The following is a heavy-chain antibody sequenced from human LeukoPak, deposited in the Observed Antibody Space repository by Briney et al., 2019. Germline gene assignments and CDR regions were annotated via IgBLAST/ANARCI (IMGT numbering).Heavy chain of an antibody. V-gene: IGHV3-49*03. CDR2: IRNKASGGTT. CDR1: GFTFGDYS. J-gene: IGHJ4*02. Sequence: GGSLRLSCTASGFTFGDYSMTWFRQAPGKGLEWVSFIRNKASGGTTEHAASVRGRFTTSRDDSKSIAYLRMNSLKTEDTALYYCTRDRIMTDFWGQGTLVTVSS. D-gene: IGHD2-15*01. CDR3: TRDRIMTDF.